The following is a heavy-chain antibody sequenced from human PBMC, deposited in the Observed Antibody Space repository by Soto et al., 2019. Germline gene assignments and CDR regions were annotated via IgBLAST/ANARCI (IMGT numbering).Heavy chain of an antibody. J-gene: IGHJ5*02. V-gene: IGHV4-59*08. Sequence: SETKCLTCSVAGGSISSYDGSWIRQPPGKGLEYIGYIYYSGSTNYNPSLKSRVTISIDTSKNQFSLKLNSVTAADTAVYYCARLGGGVAGSGSPWFDPWGQGTLVTVSS. CDR2: IYYSGST. D-gene: IGHD3-10*01. CDR1: GGSISSYD. CDR3: ARLGGGVAGSGSPWFDP.